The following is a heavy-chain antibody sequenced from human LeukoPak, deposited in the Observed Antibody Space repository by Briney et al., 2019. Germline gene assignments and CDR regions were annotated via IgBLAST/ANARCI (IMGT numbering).Heavy chain of an antibody. CDR1: GGSISSYY. V-gene: IGHV4-59*01. CDR3: ARARVGYGIQPWLPDI. D-gene: IGHD5-18*01. J-gene: IGHJ3*02. Sequence: PSETLSLTCTVSGGSISSYYWSWIRQPPGKGLEWIGYIYYSGSTNYNPSLKSRVTISVDTSKNQFSLKLSSVTAADTAVYYCARARVGYGIQPWLPDIWGQGTMVTVSS. CDR2: IYYSGST.